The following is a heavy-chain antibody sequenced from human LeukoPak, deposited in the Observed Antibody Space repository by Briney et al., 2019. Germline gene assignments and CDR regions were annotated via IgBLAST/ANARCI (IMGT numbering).Heavy chain of an antibody. Sequence: SETLSLTCTVSGGSISSGDYYWSWIRQPPGKGLEWIGYIYYSGSTYYNPSLKSRVTILVDTSKNQFSLKLSSVTAADTAVYYCASYGDYVFSFDYWGQGTLVTVSS. D-gene: IGHD4-17*01. CDR3: ASYGDYVFSFDY. V-gene: IGHV4-30-4*01. CDR2: IYYSGST. J-gene: IGHJ4*02. CDR1: GGSISSGDYY.